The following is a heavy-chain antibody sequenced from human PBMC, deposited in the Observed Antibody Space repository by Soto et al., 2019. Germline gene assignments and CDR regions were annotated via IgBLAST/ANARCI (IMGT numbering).Heavy chain of an antibody. CDR3: ARDQIPKYDILTGYYNPNWFDP. V-gene: IGHV1-18*01. Sequence: GASVKVSCKAPGYTFTSYGVSWVRQAPGQRPEWMGWISVYKNKTTYAQKFQGRVTMTTDTFTSTAYMELRSLRSDDTAMYYCARDQIPKYDILTGYYNPNWFDPWGQGTLVTVSS. J-gene: IGHJ5*02. CDR1: GYTFTSYG. CDR2: ISVYKNKT. D-gene: IGHD3-9*01.